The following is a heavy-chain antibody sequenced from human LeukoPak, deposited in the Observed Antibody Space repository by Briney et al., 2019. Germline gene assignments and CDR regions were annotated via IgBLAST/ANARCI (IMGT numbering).Heavy chain of an antibody. CDR2: ISAGGGST. CDR3: AKKGGLPYYFDS. CDR1: GFTFSSYA. Sequence: GGSLRLSCAASGFTFSSYAMSWVRQAPGKGLEWVSAISAGGGSTYYADSVKGRFTISRDNSKNTLDLQVNSLRTGDTAVYYCAKKGGLPYYFDSWGQGTLVTVSS. V-gene: IGHV3-23*01. D-gene: IGHD1-26*01. J-gene: IGHJ4*02.